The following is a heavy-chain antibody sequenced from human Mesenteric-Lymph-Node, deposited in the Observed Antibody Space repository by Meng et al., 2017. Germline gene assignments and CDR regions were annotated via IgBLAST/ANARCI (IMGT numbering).Heavy chain of an antibody. CDR2: VWNDGSKT. CDR3: ARGLSGWHYFDY. Sequence: GESLKISCAASGFTFSSYAMHWVRQAPGKGLEWVAVVWNDGSKTYYADSVKGRFTISRDNSQNTIFLQMSSLRAEDTAVYYCARGLSGWHYFDYWGQGILVTVSS. D-gene: IGHD6-19*01. V-gene: IGHV3-33*08. CDR1: GFTFSSYA. J-gene: IGHJ4*02.